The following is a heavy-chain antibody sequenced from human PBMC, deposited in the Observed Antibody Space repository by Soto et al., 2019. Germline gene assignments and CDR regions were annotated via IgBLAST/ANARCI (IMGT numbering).Heavy chain of an antibody. J-gene: IGHJ6*03. D-gene: IGHD3-10*01. CDR2: IYYSGST. Sequence: PSETLSLTCTVSGGSISSYYWSWIRQPPGKGLEWIGYIYYSGSTNYNPSLKSRVTISVDTSKNQFSLKLSSVTAADTAVYYCARVWYGPYYMDVWGKGTTVTVSS. CDR3: ARVWYGPYYMDV. CDR1: GGSISSYY. V-gene: IGHV4-59*01.